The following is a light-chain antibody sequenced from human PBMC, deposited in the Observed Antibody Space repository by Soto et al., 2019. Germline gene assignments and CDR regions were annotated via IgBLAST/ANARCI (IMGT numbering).Light chain of an antibody. J-gene: IGKJ1*01. CDR1: QSITSSY. V-gene: IGKV3-20*01. Sequence: TQSPGTLPLSPGERATLSCRASQSITSSYLAWYQQKPGQAPRLLIYGASGRATGIPDRFSGSGSGTDFALTIKRLEPEDFAVYYCQQYGSSPWTFGQGTKVDIK. CDR3: QQYGSSPWT. CDR2: GAS.